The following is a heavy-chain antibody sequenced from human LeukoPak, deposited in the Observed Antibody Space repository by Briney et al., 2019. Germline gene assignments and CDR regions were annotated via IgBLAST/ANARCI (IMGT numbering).Heavy chain of an antibody. CDR1: GDSVSSNSAA. D-gene: IGHD4-23*01. V-gene: IGHV6-1*01. Sequence: SQTLSLTCVISGDSVSSNSAAWNWIRQSPSRGLEWLGRTYYRSKWYNDYAVSVKSRITINADTSKNQFSLKLSPVTAADTAVYYCARVGVDYSGNIIKYFFDYWGQGTLVTVSS. CDR3: ARVGVDYSGNIIKYFFDY. CDR2: TYYRSKWYN. J-gene: IGHJ4*02.